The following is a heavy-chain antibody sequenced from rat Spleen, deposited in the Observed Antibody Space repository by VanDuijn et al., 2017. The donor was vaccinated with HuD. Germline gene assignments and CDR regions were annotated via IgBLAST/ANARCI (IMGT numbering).Heavy chain of an antibody. J-gene: IGHJ2*01. CDR3: ARQWDY. Sequence: EVQLVESGGGLVQPGRSLKLSCAASGFTFSDFAMAWVRQAPTKGLEWVGTISYDVRSTYYRDSVKGRFTISRDNEKSTLYLQMDSLRSEDTATYYCARQWDYWGQGVMVTVSS. V-gene: IGHV5-29*01. CDR1: GFTFSDFA. CDR2: ISYDVRST.